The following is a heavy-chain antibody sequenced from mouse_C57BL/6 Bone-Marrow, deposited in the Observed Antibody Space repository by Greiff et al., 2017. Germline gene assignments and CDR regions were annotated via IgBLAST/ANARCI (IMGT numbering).Heavy chain of an antibody. CDR2: INPSSGYT. CDR3: ARWRCCYFDC. CDR1: GYTFTSYT. V-gene: IGHV1-4*01. J-gene: IGHJ2*01. Sequence: VQRVESGAELARPGASVKMSCKASGYTFTSYTMHWVKQRPGQGLEWIGYINPSSGYTKYNQKFKDKATLTADKSSSTAYMQLSSLTSEDSAGYYCARWRCCYFDCWGQGTTLTVSS.